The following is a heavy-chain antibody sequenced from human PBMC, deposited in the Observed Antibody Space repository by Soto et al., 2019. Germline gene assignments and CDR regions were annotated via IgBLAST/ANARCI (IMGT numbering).Heavy chain of an antibody. D-gene: IGHD3-10*01. CDR2: FDPEDGET. Sequence: ASVKVSCKVSGYTLTELSMHWVRQAPGKGLEWMGGFDPEDGETIYAQKFQGRVTMTRNTSISTAYMELSSLRSEDTAVYYCARAVRGVIISGPGWFDPWGQGTLVTVSS. CDR3: ARAVRGVIISGPGWFDP. J-gene: IGHJ5*02. V-gene: IGHV1-24*01. CDR1: GYTLTELS.